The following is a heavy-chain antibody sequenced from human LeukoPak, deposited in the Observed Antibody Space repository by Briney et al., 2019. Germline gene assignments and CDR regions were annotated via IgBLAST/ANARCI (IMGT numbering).Heavy chain of an antibody. CDR1: GFTFSSYS. D-gene: IGHD3-3*01. V-gene: IGHV3-21*01. CDR3: ARVAVPRFLEWSHFDY. J-gene: IGHJ4*02. CDR2: ISSSSSYI. Sequence: GGSLRLSCAASGFTFSSYSMNCVRQAPGKGLEWVSSISSSSSYIYYADSVKGRFTISRDNAKNSLYLQMNSLRAEDTAVYYCARVAVPRFLEWSHFDYWGQGTLVTVSS.